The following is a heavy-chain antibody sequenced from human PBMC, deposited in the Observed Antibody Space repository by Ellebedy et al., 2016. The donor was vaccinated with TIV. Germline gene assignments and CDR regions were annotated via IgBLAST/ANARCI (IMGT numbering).Heavy chain of an antibody. CDR2: INRGGIT. CDR1: GGSFGGYS. CDR3: ASIAYLEWFDP. J-gene: IGHJ5*02. Sequence: SETLSLTCAVSGGSFGGYSWTWIRQPPGKGLEWIGEINRGGITNYNPSLKSRVNVSIDTSKSQFSLRLSSVTAADAAVYYCASIAYLEWFDPWGQGTLVTVSS. D-gene: IGHD2-21*01. V-gene: IGHV4-34*01.